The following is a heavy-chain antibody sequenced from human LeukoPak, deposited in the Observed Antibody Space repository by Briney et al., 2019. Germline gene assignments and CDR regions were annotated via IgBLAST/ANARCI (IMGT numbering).Heavy chain of an antibody. J-gene: IGHJ3*02. CDR2: INTNTGNP. Sequence: ASVKVSCKASGYTFTSYAMNWVRQAPGQGLELLGWINTNTGNPTYAQGFTGRFVFSLDTSVSTAYLQISSLKAEDTAVYYCARDLRGDAFDIWGQGTMVTVSS. D-gene: IGHD5/OR15-5a*01. CDR3: ARDLRGDAFDI. CDR1: GYTFTSYA. V-gene: IGHV7-4-1*02.